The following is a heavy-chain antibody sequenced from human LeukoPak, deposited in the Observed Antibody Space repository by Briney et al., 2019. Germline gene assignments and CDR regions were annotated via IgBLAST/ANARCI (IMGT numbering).Heavy chain of an antibody. CDR3: ARDQDTAMPVF. CDR1: GFTVSSNY. Sequence: PGGSLRLSCAASGFTVSSNYMSWVRQAPGKGLEWVSVIYTDGNTYYADSVKGRFTISRDNSKNTLYLQMNSLRVDDTAVYYCARDQDTAMPVFWGQGTLVTVSS. D-gene: IGHD5-18*01. CDR2: IYTDGNT. V-gene: IGHV3-53*01. J-gene: IGHJ4*02.